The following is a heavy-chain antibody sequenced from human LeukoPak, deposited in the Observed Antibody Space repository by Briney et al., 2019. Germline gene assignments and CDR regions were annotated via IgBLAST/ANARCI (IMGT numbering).Heavy chain of an antibody. J-gene: IGHJ4*02. Sequence: GGSLRLSCAASGFTFSSYEMNWVRQAPGKGLEWVSYISSSGSTIYYADSVKGRFTISRDNAKNSLYLQMNSLRAEDTAVYYCARLRPANAGYWGQGTLVTVSS. CDR3: ARLRPANAGY. CDR1: GFTFSSYE. D-gene: IGHD5-12*01. CDR2: ISSSGSTI. V-gene: IGHV3-48*03.